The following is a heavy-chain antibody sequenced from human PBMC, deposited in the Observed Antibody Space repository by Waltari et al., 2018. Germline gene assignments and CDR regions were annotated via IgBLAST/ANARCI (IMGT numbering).Heavy chain of an antibody. V-gene: IGHV4-38-2*01. Sequence: QVQLQESGPGLVKPSETLSLTCDVSGYSINSAYYWGWIRQSPGKGLEWIPTIYHAGDTFYNPSLKSRVTISMDTSKNQFSLKLNSVTAADTAVYFCSRQVLGYCTSAACRRLESWGQGTLVTVSS. CDR2: IYHAGDT. D-gene: IGHD2-2*03. J-gene: IGHJ4*02. CDR3: SRQVLGYCTSAACRRLES. CDR1: GYSINSAYY.